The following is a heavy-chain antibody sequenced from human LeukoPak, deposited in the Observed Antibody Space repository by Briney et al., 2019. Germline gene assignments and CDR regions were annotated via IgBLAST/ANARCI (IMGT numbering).Heavy chain of an antibody. D-gene: IGHD4-11*01. J-gene: IGHJ6*03. CDR2: IYYSGST. Sequence: SETLSLTCTVSGGSISSYYWSWIRQPPGKGLEWIGYIYYSGSTNYNPSLKSRVTILVDTSKNQFSLKLSSVTAADTAVYYCARAPYRSGYYYYYMDVWGKGTTVTVSS. V-gene: IGHV4-59*01. CDR1: GGSISSYY. CDR3: ARAPYRSGYYYYYMDV.